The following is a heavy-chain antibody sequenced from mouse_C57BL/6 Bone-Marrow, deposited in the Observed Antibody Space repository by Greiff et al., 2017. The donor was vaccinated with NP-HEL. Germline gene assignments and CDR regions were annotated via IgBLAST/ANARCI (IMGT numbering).Heavy chain of an antibody. CDR1: GYTFTDYN. CDR2: INPNNGGT. D-gene: IGHD2-5*01. CDR3: AGSNYLFAY. Sequence: EVKLMESGPELVKPGASVKMSCKASGYTFTDYNMHWVKQSHGKSLEWIGYINPNNGGTSYNQKFKGKATLTVNKSSSTAYMELRSLTSEDSAVYYCAGSNYLFAYWGQGTLVTVSA. V-gene: IGHV1-22*01. J-gene: IGHJ3*01.